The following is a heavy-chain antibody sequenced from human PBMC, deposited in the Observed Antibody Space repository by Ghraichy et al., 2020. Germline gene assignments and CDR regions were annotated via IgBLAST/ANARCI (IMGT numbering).Heavy chain of an antibody. CDR3: ARDRRKDYYYDYSGYDYFDF. V-gene: IGHV6-1*01. CDR1: GDTVSSDSAA. J-gene: IGHJ4*02. CDR2: TYYRSTWYN. Sequence: SQTLSLTCAISGDTVSSDSAAWNWIRQSPSRGLEWLGRTYYRSTWYNDYAESVKGRITITADTSQNQFSLQLNSMTPEDTAVYYCARDRRKDYYYDYSGYDYFDFWGQGTMVTVSS. D-gene: IGHD3-22*01.